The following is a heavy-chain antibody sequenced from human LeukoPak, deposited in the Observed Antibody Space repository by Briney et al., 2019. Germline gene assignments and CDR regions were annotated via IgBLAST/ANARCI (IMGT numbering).Heavy chain of an antibody. D-gene: IGHD6-13*01. CDR1: GYTFTGYY. Sequence: GASVKVSCKASGYTFTGYYMHWVRQAPGQGLEWMGWINPNSGGTNYAQKFQGRVTMTRDTSISTAYMELSRLRSDDTAVYYCARDSAGYSSSTAVFDYWGQGTLVTVSS. V-gene: IGHV1-2*02. CDR2: INPNSGGT. J-gene: IGHJ4*02. CDR3: ARDSAGYSSSTAVFDY.